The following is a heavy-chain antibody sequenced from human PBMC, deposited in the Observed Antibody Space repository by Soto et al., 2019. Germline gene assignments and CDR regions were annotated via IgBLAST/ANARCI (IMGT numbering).Heavy chain of an antibody. D-gene: IGHD3-10*01. Sequence: EVQLVESGGGLVQPGGSLRLSCAASEFTFYNYWMHWVRQAPGNGLVWVSRVNSDGSTTNYADSVKGRFTISRDNARNMVFLQMNNLRVEDTAVYYCARGLRGYYGIDVWGQGTTVTVSS. CDR2: VNSDGSTT. V-gene: IGHV3-74*01. CDR3: ARGLRGYYGIDV. CDR1: EFTFYNYW. J-gene: IGHJ6*02.